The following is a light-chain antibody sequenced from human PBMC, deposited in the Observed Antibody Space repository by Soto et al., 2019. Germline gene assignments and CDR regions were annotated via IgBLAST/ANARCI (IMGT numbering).Light chain of an antibody. CDR2: GAS. CDR3: QQRSNWRST. V-gene: IGKV3D-20*02. Sequence: EIVMTQSPATLSVSPGERATLACRASQSVSSSYLAWYQQKPGQAPRLLIYGASSRATGIPARFSGSGAGTDFTLTISSLEPEDFAVYYCQQRSNWRSTFGQGTRLDIK. J-gene: IGKJ5*01. CDR1: QSVSSSY.